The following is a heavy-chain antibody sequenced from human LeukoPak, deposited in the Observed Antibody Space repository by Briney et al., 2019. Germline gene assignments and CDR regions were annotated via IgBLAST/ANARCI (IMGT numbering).Heavy chain of an antibody. J-gene: IGHJ6*03. D-gene: IGHD2-21*01. Sequence: ASVKVXCKASGYTFTNYAMHWVRLAPGQRLQWMGWINLVNGNTKYSQYFEGRVTITRDTSASTVYMELSSLRPDDMAVYYCARXRGTIGSNRDFYFYYYMDIWGNGTTVTVSS. CDR1: GYTFTNYA. CDR3: ARXRGTIGSNRDFYFYYYMDI. CDR2: INLVNGNT. V-gene: IGHV1-3*03.